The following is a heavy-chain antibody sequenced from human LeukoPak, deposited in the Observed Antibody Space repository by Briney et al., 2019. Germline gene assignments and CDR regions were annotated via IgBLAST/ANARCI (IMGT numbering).Heavy chain of an antibody. CDR3: ARVPYYGSGSYYNAPDYYYYGMDV. J-gene: IGHJ6*04. Sequence: GGSLRLSCAASGFTFSSYWMSWVRRAPGKGLEWVANIKQDGSEKYYVDSVKGRFTISRDNAKNSLYLQMNSLRAEDTAVYYCARVPYYGSGSYYNAPDYYYYGMDVWGKGTTVTVSS. D-gene: IGHD3-10*01. CDR2: IKQDGSEK. V-gene: IGHV3-7*03. CDR1: GFTFSSYW.